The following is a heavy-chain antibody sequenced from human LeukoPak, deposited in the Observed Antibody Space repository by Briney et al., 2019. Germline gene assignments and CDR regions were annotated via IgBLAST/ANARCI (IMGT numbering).Heavy chain of an antibody. J-gene: IGHJ4*02. CDR1: GFTFSSYS. CDR2: VSSSSTHI. V-gene: IGHV3-21*01. D-gene: IGHD5-18*01. Sequence: GGSLSLSCAVSGFTFSSYSINWVRQAPGKGREWVSSVSSSSTHILHADSVKGRFTTPRDHAKHSLYPQVNSVLAAPPAVYWGATSRGYGYGDKSLDLPPSPIGWGQATPVTASS. CDR3: ATSRGYGYGDKSLDLPPSPIG.